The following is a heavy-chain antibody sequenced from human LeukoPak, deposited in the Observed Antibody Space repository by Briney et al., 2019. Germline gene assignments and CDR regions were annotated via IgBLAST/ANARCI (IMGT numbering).Heavy chain of an antibody. J-gene: IGHJ4*02. V-gene: IGHV3-23*01. CDR2: ISGSSGST. D-gene: IGHD5/OR15-5a*01. CDR1: GFTFSNYA. CDR3: VKVWSTWYFDY. Sequence: WGSLRLSCAASGFTFSNYAMTWVRQAPGKGLEWVSSISGSSGSTYYADSVKGRFTISRDNSKNTLYLQMNSLRAEDTAVYYCVKVWSTWYFDYWGQGTLVTVSS.